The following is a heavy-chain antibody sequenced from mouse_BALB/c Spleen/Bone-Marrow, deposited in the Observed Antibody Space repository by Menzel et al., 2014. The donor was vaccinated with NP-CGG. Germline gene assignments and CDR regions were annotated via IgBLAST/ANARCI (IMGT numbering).Heavy chain of an antibody. D-gene: IGHD1-2*01. CDR2: INPYNDYT. CDR1: GYTFTNHH. Sequence: EVKLQESGAELVRPGASVKVSCKAFGYTFTNHHINWVKQRPGQGLDWIGYINPYNDYTSYNQKFKGKATLTVDKSSSTAYMELSSLTSEDSAVCFCAREDYGAWFPYWGQGTLVTVSA. CDR3: AREDYGAWFPY. J-gene: IGHJ3*01. V-gene: IGHV1S45*01.